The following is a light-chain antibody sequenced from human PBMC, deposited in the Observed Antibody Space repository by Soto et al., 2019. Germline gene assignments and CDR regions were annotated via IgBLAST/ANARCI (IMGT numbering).Light chain of an antibody. Sequence: EIVTTQSPATLSVSPGERVTLSCRASESVSSNLAWYQQKPGQAPRLLMYGASTRATGIPARFSGSGSGTEFTLTISSLQSEDFGVYYCQQYDDWPPWTFGQGTKVDIK. CDR3: QQYDDWPPWT. CDR1: ESVSSN. V-gene: IGKV3-15*01. CDR2: GAS. J-gene: IGKJ1*01.